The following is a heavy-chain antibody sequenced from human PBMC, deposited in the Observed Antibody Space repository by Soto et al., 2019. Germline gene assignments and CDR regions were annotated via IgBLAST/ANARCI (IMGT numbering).Heavy chain of an antibody. D-gene: IGHD2-2*02. CDR3: AMYCSSNSCYRNPFDY. V-gene: IGHV3-23*01. CDR2: ICGSGGST. Sequence: EVQLLESGGRLVQPGGSLRLSCAASGFIFSNYAMSWVRQAPGKGLEWVSGICGSGGSTYYADSVKGRFTISRDNSKNTVYLQMNSLRAEETAVYHGAMYCSSNSCYRNPFDYWGQGTLVTVSS. CDR1: GFIFSNYA. J-gene: IGHJ4*02.